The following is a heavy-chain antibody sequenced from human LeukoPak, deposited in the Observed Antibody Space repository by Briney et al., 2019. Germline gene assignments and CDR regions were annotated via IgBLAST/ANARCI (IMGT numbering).Heavy chain of an antibody. J-gene: IGHJ4*02. CDR2: IIPIFGTA. CDR3: ARDVYYDSSGLFDY. V-gene: IGHV1-69*13. D-gene: IGHD3-22*01. Sequence: SVKVSCKASGGTFSSYATSWVRQAPGQGLEWMGGIIPIFGTANYAQKFQGRVTITADESTSTAYMELSSLRSEDTAVYYCARDVYYDSSGLFDYWGQGTLVTVSS. CDR1: GGTFSSYA.